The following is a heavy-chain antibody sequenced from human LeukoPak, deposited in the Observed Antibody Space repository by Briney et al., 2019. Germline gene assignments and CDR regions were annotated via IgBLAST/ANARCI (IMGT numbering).Heavy chain of an antibody. D-gene: IGHD5-12*01. V-gene: IGHV4-59*01. CDR3: ARSYSGYDPALDH. Sequence: SETLSLTCTVSGGSISSYYWSWIRQPPGKGLEWIGYIYYSGSTNYNPSLKSRVTISVDTSKNQFSLKLSSVTAADTAVYYCARSYSGYDPALDHWGQGTLVTVSS. CDR2: IYYSGST. CDR1: GGSISSYY. J-gene: IGHJ4*02.